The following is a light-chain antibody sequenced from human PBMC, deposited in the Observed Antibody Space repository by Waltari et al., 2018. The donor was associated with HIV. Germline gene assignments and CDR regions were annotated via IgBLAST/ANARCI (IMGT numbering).Light chain of an antibody. CDR1: SSDVGGYNY. J-gene: IGLJ3*02. CDR2: EVS. CDR3: SSCTGSNNGV. Sequence: QSALTHPPSASGSPGQSVTISCTGTSSDVGGYNYVPWYQQHPGKAPKLMIYEVSKRPSGVPDRFSGSKSGNTASLTVSGLQAEDEADYYCSSCTGSNNGVFGGGTKLTVL. V-gene: IGLV2-8*01.